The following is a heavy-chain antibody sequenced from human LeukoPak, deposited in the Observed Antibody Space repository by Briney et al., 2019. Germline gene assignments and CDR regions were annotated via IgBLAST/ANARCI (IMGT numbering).Heavy chain of an antibody. CDR3: ARGITGNTYYYYYYMDV. D-gene: IGHD1-7*01. V-gene: IGHV1-18*01. Sequence: ASVKVSCKASGGTFSSYTISWVRQAPGQGLEWMGRIIAYNGNTNYAQKLQGRVTMTTDTSTSTAYMELRSLRSDDTAVYYCARGITGNTYYYYYYMDVWGKGTTVTVSS. CDR2: IIAYNGNT. J-gene: IGHJ6*03. CDR1: GGTFSSYT.